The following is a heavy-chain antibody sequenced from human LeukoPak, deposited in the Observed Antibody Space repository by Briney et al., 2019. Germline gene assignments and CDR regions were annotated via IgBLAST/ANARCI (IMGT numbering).Heavy chain of an antibody. D-gene: IGHD5-24*01. J-gene: IGHJ4*02. Sequence: ASVKVSCKASGYTFTGYYMHWVRQAPGQGLEWMGWINPNSGGTNYAQKFQGRVTMTRDTSISTAYMDLSRLRSDDTAVYYCARGDGYNAPAFDYWGQGTLVTVSS. V-gene: IGHV1-2*02. CDR2: INPNSGGT. CDR3: ARGDGYNAPAFDY. CDR1: GYTFTGYY.